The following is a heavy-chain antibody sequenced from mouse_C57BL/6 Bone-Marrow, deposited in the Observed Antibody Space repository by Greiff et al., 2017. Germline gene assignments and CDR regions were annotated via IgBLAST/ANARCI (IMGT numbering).Heavy chain of an antibody. CDR2: ISSGSSTI. J-gene: IGHJ4*01. CDR1: GFTFSDYG. Sequence: EVKLVESGGGLVKPGGSLKLSCAASGFTFSDYGMHWVRQAPEKGLEWVAYISSGSSTIYYADTVKGRFTISRDNAKNTLFLQMTSLRSEDTAMYYCARPDFGYAMDYWGQGTSVTVSS. CDR3: ARPDFGYAMDY. V-gene: IGHV5-17*01.